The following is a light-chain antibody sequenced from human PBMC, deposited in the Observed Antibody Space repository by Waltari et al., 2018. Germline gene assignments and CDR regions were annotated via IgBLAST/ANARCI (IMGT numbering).Light chain of an antibody. CDR2: AAS. V-gene: IGKV1-39*01. CDR3: QQYHNLPAT. CDR1: QSISSY. J-gene: IGKJ4*01. Sequence: DIQMTQSPSSLSASVGDRVTITCRASQSISSYLNWYQQKPGKAPKLLIYAASSLQSGVPSRFSSSGSGTDFTLTISSLQPEDFATYFCQQYHNLPATFGGGTKVESK.